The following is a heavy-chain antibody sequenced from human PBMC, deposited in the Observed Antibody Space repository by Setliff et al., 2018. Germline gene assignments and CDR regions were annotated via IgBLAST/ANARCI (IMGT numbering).Heavy chain of an antibody. CDR3: ARDGHNVYYFDY. V-gene: IGHV3-23*01. CDR1: GITFTSYA. D-gene: IGHD1-1*01. Sequence: PGGSLRLSCVASGITFTSYAMSWVRQAPGKGLEWVSTVSVSGDNTYYTDSVKGRFTTSRDNSKNTVSLQMSSLRAEDTAVYYCARDGHNVYYFDYWGLGTLVTVSS. J-gene: IGHJ4*02. CDR2: VSVSGDNT.